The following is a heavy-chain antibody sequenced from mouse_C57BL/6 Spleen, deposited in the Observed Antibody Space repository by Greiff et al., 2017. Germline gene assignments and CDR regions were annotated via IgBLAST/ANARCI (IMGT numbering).Heavy chain of an antibody. D-gene: IGHD1-1*01. CDR2: INPSSGYT. Sequence: QVQLQQSGAELARPGASVKMSCKASGYTFTSYTMHWVKQRPGQGLEWIGYINPSSGYTKYNQKFKDKATLTADKSSSTAYMQLSSLTSEDSAVYYCAREDYGSSWDYFDYWGQGTTLTVSS. J-gene: IGHJ2*01. CDR1: GYTFTSYT. CDR3: AREDYGSSWDYFDY. V-gene: IGHV1-4*01.